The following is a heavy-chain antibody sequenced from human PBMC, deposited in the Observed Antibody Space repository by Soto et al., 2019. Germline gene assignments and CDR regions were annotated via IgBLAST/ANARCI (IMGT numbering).Heavy chain of an antibody. CDR1: GYTFSGYY. Sequence: QVQLVQSGAEVKKPGASVKVSCKASGYTFSGYYMHWVRQAPGQGLEWMGWINTLSGDTSFPQKFQGRLAMTRDTSIDTAFMEVSRLTSDDTAIYYCATSPLNVILPLAYWGQGTLVSVSS. V-gene: IGHV1-2*02. CDR2: INTLSGDT. CDR3: ATSPLNVILPLAY. J-gene: IGHJ4*02. D-gene: IGHD3-3*02.